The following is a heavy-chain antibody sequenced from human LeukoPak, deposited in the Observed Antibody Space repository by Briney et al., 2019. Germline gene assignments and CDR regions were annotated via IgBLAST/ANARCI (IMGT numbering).Heavy chain of an antibody. D-gene: IGHD6-19*01. CDR2: IKQDGSEK. CDR3: ARAQQWLVQSN. J-gene: IGHJ4*02. V-gene: IGHV3-7*01. Sequence: GGSLRLSCAASGFTFSSYWMSWVRQAPGKGRKWVANIKQDGSEKYYVDSVKGRFTISRDNAEKSLYLQMNSLRAEDTAVYYCARAQQWLVQSNWGQGTLVTVSS. CDR1: GFTFSSYW.